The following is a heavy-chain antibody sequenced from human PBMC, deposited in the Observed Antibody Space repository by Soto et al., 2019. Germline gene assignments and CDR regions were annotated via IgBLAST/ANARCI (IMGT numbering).Heavy chain of an antibody. CDR2: ISAHTGSS. V-gene: IGHV1-18*01. J-gene: IGHJ3*01. CDR3: ARAFFYQGSDSRGYSFDAFDF. Sequence: QVQLVQSGAEVKKPGASVKVSCKASGYTFPSSGMGGVRQALGQGLEGMGWISAHTGSSEYAQRFQGRVTMTTDRSTSTAYMELRSLRSDDTAVYYCARAFFYQGSDSRGYSFDAFDFWGPGTLVTVSS. D-gene: IGHD3-22*01. CDR1: GYTFPSSG.